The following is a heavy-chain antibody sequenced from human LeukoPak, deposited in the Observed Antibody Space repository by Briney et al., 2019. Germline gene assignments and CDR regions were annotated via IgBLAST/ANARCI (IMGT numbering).Heavy chain of an antibody. V-gene: IGHV4-34*01. CDR1: GGSFSVYY. CDR3: ARLPPIAATFDY. D-gene: IGHD2-15*01. Sequence: SETLSLTCAVYGGSFSVYYWSWIRQPPGKGLEWIGEINHSGSTNYNPSLKSRVTISVDTSKNQFSLKLSSVTAADTAVYYCARLPPIAATFDYWGQGTLVTVSS. J-gene: IGHJ4*02. CDR2: INHSGST.